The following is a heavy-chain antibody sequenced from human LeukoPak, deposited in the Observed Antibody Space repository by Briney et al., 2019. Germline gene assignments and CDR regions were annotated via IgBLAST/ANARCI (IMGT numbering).Heavy chain of an antibody. V-gene: IGHV4-39*01. CDR3: ARHLDGYNYYYYYYMDV. Sequence: SETLSLTCTVSGGSIRSSGYYWGWIRHPPGKGLEWIGSIYYSGSTYYNPSLKSRVTISVDTSKNQFSLKLSSVTAADTAVYYCARHLDGYNYYYYYYMDVWGKGTTVTVSS. J-gene: IGHJ6*03. CDR1: GGSIRSSGYY. CDR2: IYYSGST. D-gene: IGHD5-24*01.